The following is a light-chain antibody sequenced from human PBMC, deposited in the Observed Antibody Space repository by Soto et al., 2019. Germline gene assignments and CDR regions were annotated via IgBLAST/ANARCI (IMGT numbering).Light chain of an antibody. J-gene: IGKJ4*01. CDR2: DAS. V-gene: IGKV3-11*01. CDR1: QSVNSN. CDR3: QQRSNWPLT. Sequence: EIVLTQSPATLSLSPGERATLSCRASQSVNSNLAWYQQKPGQAPSLLIFDASYRATDIPARFSGSGSGIDFTLTISSLEPEDFAVYYCQQRSNWPLTFGGGTKVEIK.